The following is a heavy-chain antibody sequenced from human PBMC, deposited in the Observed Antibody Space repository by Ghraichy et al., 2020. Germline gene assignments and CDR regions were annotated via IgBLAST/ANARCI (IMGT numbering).Heavy chain of an antibody. D-gene: IGHD6-19*01. CDR1: GGSFSGYY. J-gene: IGHJ5*02. Sequence: SETLSLTCAVYGGSFSGYYWSWIRQPPGKGLEWIGEINHSGSTNYNPSLKSRVTISVDTSKNQFSLKLSSVTAADTAVYYCARESLGLDWFDPWGQGTMGTVSS. V-gene: IGHV4-34*01. CDR3: ARESLGLDWFDP. CDR2: INHSGST.